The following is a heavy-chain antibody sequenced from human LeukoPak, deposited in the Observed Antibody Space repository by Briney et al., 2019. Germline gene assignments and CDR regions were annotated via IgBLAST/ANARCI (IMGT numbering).Heavy chain of an antibody. CDR1: GFTFSSLG. J-gene: IGHJ4*02. Sequence: GGSLRLSCAASGFTFSSLGMHWVRQAPGKGLEWVAVIWDDGSKKHYADSVKGRFTISRDNSKNTLCLQMDSLRAEDTAVYYCARNLGSCSGGTCYEDFWGQGTLVTVSS. CDR3: ARNLGSCSGGTCYEDF. D-gene: IGHD2-15*01. CDR2: IWDDGSKK. V-gene: IGHV3-33*01.